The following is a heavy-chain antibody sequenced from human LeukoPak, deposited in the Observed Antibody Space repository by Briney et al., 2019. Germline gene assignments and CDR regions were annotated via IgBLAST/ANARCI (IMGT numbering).Heavy chain of an antibody. CDR3: ARKTPSSGYAARVVRYFDY. V-gene: IGHV4-4*02. CDR2: INHSGST. CDR1: GGSISSSNW. Sequence: PSETLSLTCAVSGGSISSSNWWSWVRQPPGKGLEWIGEINHSGSTNYNPSLKSRVTISVDTSKNQFSLKLSSVTAADTAVYYCARKTPSSGYAARVVRYFDYWGQGTLVTVSS. J-gene: IGHJ4*02. D-gene: IGHD3-22*01.